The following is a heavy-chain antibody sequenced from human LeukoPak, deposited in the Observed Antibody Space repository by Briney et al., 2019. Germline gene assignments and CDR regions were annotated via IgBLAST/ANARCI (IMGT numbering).Heavy chain of an antibody. Sequence: KHGESLKISCKASGHSFNTYWIGWVRQMPGKGLEWMGIIYPGDSDTRYSPSFQGQVTISADKSISTAYLHWSSLKASDTAMYYCARRHVSFDYWGQGTLVTVSS. CDR3: ARRHVSFDY. CDR1: GHSFNTYW. V-gene: IGHV5-51*01. J-gene: IGHJ4*02. D-gene: IGHD5/OR15-5a*01. CDR2: IYPGDSDT.